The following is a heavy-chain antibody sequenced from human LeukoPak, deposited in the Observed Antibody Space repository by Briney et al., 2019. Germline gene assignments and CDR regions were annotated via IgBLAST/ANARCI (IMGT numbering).Heavy chain of an antibody. J-gene: IGHJ6*02. D-gene: IGHD1-26*01. CDR2: IHYTGST. CDR1: GGSITTYY. Sequence: SETLSLTCSVPGGSITTYYWSWIRQPPGKGLEWIGYIHYTGSTKYNPSLKSRVTISVDTSKNQFSLKLSSVTAADTAVYYCARQAVGATGYYGMDVWGQGTTITVSS. V-gene: IGHV4-59*08. CDR3: ARQAVGATGYYGMDV.